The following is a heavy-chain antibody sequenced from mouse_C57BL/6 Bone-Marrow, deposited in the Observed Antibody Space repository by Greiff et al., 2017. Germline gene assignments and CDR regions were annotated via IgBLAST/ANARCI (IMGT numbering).Heavy chain of an antibody. Sequence: DVQLVESGGGLVKPGGSLKLSCAASGFTFSSYAMSWVRQTPEKRLEWVATISDGGSYTYYPDNVKGRFTISRDNAKNNLYLQMSHLKSEDTAMYYCARVPYYYGFDYWGQGTTLTVSS. CDR1: GFTFSSYA. CDR2: ISDGGSYT. V-gene: IGHV5-4*01. J-gene: IGHJ2*01. D-gene: IGHD1-1*01. CDR3: ARVPYYYGFDY.